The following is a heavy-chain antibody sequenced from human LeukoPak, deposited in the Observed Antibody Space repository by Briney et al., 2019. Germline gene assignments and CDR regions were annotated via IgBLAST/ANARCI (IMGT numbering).Heavy chain of an antibody. CDR2: IRAYNGNT. CDR1: GYTFTSYG. V-gene: IGHV1-18*01. Sequence: GASVKVSCKASGYTFTSYGISWVRQAPGQGLEWLGWIRAYNGNTNYSQKLQGRVTMTTDTSTSTAYMELRSLRSDDTAVYYCARDLMHCSSTSCYRAYNWFDPWGQGTLVTVSS. J-gene: IGHJ5*02. CDR3: ARDLMHCSSTSCYRAYNWFDP. D-gene: IGHD2-2*02.